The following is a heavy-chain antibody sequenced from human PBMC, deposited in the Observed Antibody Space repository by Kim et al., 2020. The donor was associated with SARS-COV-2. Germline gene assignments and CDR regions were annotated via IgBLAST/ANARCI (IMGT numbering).Heavy chain of an antibody. Sequence: GESLKISCKGSGYSFTSYWIGWVRQMPGKGLEWMGIIYPGDSDTRYSPSFQGQVTISADKSISTAYLQWSSLKASDTAMYYCARQGGVVITEYYFDYWGQGTLVTVSS. CDR2: IYPGDSDT. J-gene: IGHJ4*02. CDR1: GYSFTSYW. D-gene: IGHD3-22*01. CDR3: ARQGGVVITEYYFDY. V-gene: IGHV5-51*01.